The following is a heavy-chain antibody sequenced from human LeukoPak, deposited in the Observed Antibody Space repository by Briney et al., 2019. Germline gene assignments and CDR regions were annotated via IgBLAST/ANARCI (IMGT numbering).Heavy chain of an antibody. CDR3: ATVGTTGYYYGMDV. CDR2: MNPNSGNT. V-gene: IGHV1-8*01. CDR1: GYTFTSYD. D-gene: IGHD1-1*01. J-gene: IGHJ6*02. Sequence: GASVKVSCKASGYTFTSYDINWVRQATGQGLEWMGWMNPNSGNTGYAQKFQGRVTMTEDTSTDTAYMELSSLRSEDTAVYYCATVGTTGYYYGMDVWGQGTTVTVSS.